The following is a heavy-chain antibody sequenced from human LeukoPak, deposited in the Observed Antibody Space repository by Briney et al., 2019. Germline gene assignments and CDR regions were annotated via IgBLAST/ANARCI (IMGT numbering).Heavy chain of an antibody. CDR2: IYSGGST. CDR1: GFTVSSNY. J-gene: IGHJ4*02. D-gene: IGHD4/OR15-4a*01. CDR3: ARPVDYGGYY. V-gene: IGHV3-53*01. Sequence: GGSLRLSCAASGFTVSSNYMSWVRQAPGKGLEWVPVIYSGGSTYYADSVKGRFTISRDNSKSTLYLQMNSLRAEGTAVYYCARPVDYGGYYWGQGTLATVSS.